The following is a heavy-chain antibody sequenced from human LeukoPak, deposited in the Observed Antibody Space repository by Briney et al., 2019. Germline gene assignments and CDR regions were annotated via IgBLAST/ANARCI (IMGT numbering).Heavy chain of an antibody. D-gene: IGHD2-15*01. J-gene: IGHJ4*02. CDR3: AGEYCSGGSCRQGFDY. V-gene: IGHV1-2*02. CDR2: INPNSGDT. Sequence: ASVKVSCKASGYTFTDYYMHWVRQAPGQGLEWMGWINPNSGDTNHAQNFQGRVTLTRDTSISTAYMELSSLRSDDSAIYYCAGEYCSGGSCRQGFDYWGQGTLVTVSS. CDR1: GYTFTDYY.